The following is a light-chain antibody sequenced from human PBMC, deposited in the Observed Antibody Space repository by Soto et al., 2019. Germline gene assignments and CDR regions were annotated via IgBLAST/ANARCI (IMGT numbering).Light chain of an antibody. CDR1: QSVLYSLNNRNH. CDR3: QQYYRSPLS. J-gene: IGKJ4*01. CDR2: WAS. Sequence: IVMTQSPDSLAVSLGERATLNCKSSQSVLYSLNNRNHLAWYQKKPGKPPRLLVYWASTRESGVPYRFSGSGSGTDFSLTISSLQAEDVAVYYCQQYYRSPLSFGGGTRVEIK. V-gene: IGKV4-1*01.